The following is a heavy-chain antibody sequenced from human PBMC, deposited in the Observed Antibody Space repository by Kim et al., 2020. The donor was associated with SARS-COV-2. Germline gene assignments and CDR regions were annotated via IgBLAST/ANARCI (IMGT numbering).Heavy chain of an antibody. CDR1: GYTFTSYG. CDR2: ISAYNGNT. J-gene: IGHJ5*02. Sequence: ASVKVSCKASGYTFTSYGISWVRQAPGQGLEWMGWISAYNGNTNYAQKLQGRVTMTTDTSTSTAYMELRSLRSDDTAVYYCARDSRYSSSEHNWFDPWGQGTLVTVSS. CDR3: ARDSRYSSSEHNWFDP. V-gene: IGHV1-18*04. D-gene: IGHD6-6*01.